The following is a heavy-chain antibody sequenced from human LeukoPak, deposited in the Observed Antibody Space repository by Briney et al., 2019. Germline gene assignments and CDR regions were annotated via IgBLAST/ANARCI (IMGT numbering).Heavy chain of an antibody. D-gene: IGHD5-24*01. CDR3: AKDDRWLQFCC. Sequence: GGSLRLSCAASGFSFSSYSMNWVRQAPGKGLEWVSGIIPSGHTTYYADSVRGRFTISRDNSRNTVYLQMNSLRAEDTAVYYCAKDDRWLQFCCWGQGTLVTVSA. V-gene: IGHV3-23*01. CDR1: GFSFSSYS. CDR2: IIPSGHTT. J-gene: IGHJ4*02.